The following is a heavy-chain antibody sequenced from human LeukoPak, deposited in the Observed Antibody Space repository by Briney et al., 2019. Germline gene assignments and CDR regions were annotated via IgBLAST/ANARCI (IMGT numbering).Heavy chain of an antibody. J-gene: IGHJ4*02. Sequence: PSETLSLTCTVSGGSISTGDYYWSWIRQPPGKGPEWIGYVYYTGSTYYNPSLKSRVTISVDTSKNQFSLKLSSVTAADTAVYYCARGDFAYYFDYWGQGTLVTVSS. CDR2: VYYTGST. CDR3: ARGDFAYYFDY. CDR1: GGSISTGDYY. V-gene: IGHV4-30-4*08.